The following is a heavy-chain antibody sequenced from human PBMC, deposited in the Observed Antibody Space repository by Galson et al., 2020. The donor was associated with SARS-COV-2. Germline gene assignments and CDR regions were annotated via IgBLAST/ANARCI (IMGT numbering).Heavy chain of an antibody. CDR3: ARYSGTMVDY. Sequence: SETLSLTCTVSGGSVSSYYWSWIRQPPGKGLEWIGYSFYRGNTKENPSLKSRVTISVDASKNQFSLRLNSVTPADTAVYYCARYSGTMVDYWGQGALVTVSS. CDR2: SFYRGNT. V-gene: IGHV4-59*02. J-gene: IGHJ4*02. CDR1: GGSVSSYY. D-gene: IGHD1-26*01.